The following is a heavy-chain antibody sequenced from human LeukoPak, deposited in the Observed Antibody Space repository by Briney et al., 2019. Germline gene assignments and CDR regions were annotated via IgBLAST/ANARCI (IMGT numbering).Heavy chain of an antibody. CDR2: INPNSGGT. J-gene: IGHJ3*02. CDR1: GYTFTGYY. D-gene: IGHD3-10*01. V-gene: IGHV1-2*02. CDR3: ARNYYYGSGSYGFDAFDI. Sequence: GASVKVSCKASGYTFTGYYMHWVRQAPGQGLEWMGWINPNSGGTNYAQKFQGRVTMTRDTSISTAYMELSRLRSDDTAVYYCARNYYYGSGSYGFDAFDIWGQGTMVTVSS.